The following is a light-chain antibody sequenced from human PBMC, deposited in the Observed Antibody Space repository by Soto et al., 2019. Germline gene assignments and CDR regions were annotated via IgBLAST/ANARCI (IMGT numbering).Light chain of an antibody. CDR1: SSDVGGYKY. V-gene: IGLV2-8*01. CDR3: SSYAGPYNYHV. Sequence: QSVLTQPPSASGSPGQSITIACTGTSSDVGGYKYVSWYQQHPGKAPQLLIYEVGKRPSGVPDRFSGSKSGNTASLTVSGLQAEDEADYYCSSYAGPYNYHVFGSGTKVTVL. CDR2: EVG. J-gene: IGLJ1*01.